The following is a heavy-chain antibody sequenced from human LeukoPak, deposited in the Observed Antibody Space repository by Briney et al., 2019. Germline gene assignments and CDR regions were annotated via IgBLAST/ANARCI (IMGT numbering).Heavy chain of an antibody. CDR1: GFTFSSYA. CDR2: IRSDSST. Sequence: PGGSLRLSCAVSGFTFSSYALSWVRQAPGKGLEWVAAIRSDSSTYYAGYVRGRFTISRDNSKNTVYLQMSSLRVEDTAVYYCAKKGSYSSGWYGGHYFDSWGQGTLVTVSS. CDR3: AKKGSYSSGWYGGHYFDS. J-gene: IGHJ4*01. V-gene: IGHV3-23*01. D-gene: IGHD6-19*01.